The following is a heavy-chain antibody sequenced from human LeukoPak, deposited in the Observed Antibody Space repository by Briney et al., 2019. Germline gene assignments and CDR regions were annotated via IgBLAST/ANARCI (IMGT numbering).Heavy chain of an antibody. J-gene: IGHJ4*02. Sequence: GGSLRLSCVASGFTFSDAWMSWVRQAPGKGLEWVGRIKSKIDGGTIDYGAPVKGRFTISRDDSRNTLYLQMNSLKTEDTAVYYCTTRRQDGCWGQGTLVTVFS. CDR2: IKSKIDGGTI. D-gene: IGHD6-25*01. CDR1: GFTFSDAW. V-gene: IGHV3-15*01. CDR3: TTRRQDGC.